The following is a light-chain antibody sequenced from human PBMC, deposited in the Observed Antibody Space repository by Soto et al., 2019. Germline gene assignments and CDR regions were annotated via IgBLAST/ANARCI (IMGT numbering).Light chain of an antibody. Sequence: EIVMTQSPATLSVSPGGRATLSCRASQSVSSNLAWYQQRPGQPPRLLIYGASTRATGIPARFSGGGSGTEFTLTISSLQSEDFGVYYCQHFSNWPPYTFGQGTKVDIK. CDR2: GAS. J-gene: IGKJ2*01. V-gene: IGKV3D-15*01. CDR3: QHFSNWPPYT. CDR1: QSVSSN.